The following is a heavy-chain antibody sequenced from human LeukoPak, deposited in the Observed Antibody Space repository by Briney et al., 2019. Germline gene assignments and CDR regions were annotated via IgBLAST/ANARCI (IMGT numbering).Heavy chain of an antibody. J-gene: IGHJ6*03. CDR2: INPSGGST. D-gene: IGHD3-22*01. Sequence: ASVKVSCKASGYTFTSYCMHWVRQAPGQGLEWMGIINPSGGSTSYAQKFQGRVTMTRDTSTSTVYMELSSLRSEDTAVYYCARGTLGYDSSGYYYENYHYYMDVWGKGTTVTVSS. V-gene: IGHV1-46*01. CDR3: ARGTLGYDSSGYYYENYHYYMDV. CDR1: GYTFTSYC.